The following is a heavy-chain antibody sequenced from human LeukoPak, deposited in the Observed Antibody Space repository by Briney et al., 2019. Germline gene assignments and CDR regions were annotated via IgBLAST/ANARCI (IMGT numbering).Heavy chain of an antibody. CDR2: ISSSSSTI. D-gene: IGHD3-3*01. V-gene: IGHV3-48*01. CDR3: VRGGYYDFWSGYYPDY. CDR1: GFTFSSYS. Sequence: PGGSLRLSCAASGFTFSSYSMNWVRQAPGKGLEWVSYISSSSSTIYYADSVKGRFTISRDNAKNSLYLQMNSLRAEDTAVYYCVRGGYYDFWSGYYPDYWGQGTLVTVSS. J-gene: IGHJ4*02.